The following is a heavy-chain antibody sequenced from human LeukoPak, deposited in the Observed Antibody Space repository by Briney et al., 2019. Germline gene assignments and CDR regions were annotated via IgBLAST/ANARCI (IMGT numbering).Heavy chain of an antibody. Sequence: SETLSLTCTVSGGSISSSSYYWGWIRQPPGKGREWIGSIYYSGSTYYNPSLKSRVTISVDTSKNQFPLKLSSVTAADTAVYYCARQGLQLYWFDPWGQGTLVTVSS. CDR1: GGSISSSSYY. D-gene: IGHD1-1*01. CDR3: ARQGLQLYWFDP. CDR2: IYYSGST. J-gene: IGHJ5*02. V-gene: IGHV4-39*01.